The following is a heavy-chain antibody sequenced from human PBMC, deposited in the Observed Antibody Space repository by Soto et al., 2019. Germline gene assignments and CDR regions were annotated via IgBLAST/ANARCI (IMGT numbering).Heavy chain of an antibody. CDR1: GGSFSGYY. CDR2: INHSGST. V-gene: IGHV4-34*01. CDR3: ARWGIVVVPAANWFDP. J-gene: IGHJ5*02. Sequence: SETLSLTCAVYGGSFSGYYWSWIRQPPGKGLEWIGEINHSGSTNYNPSLKSRVTISVDTSKNQFPLKLSSVTAADTAVYYCARWGIVVVPAANWFDPWGQGTLVTVSS. D-gene: IGHD2-2*01.